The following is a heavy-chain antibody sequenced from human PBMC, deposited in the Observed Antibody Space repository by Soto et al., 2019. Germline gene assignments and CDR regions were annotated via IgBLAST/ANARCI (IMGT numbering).Heavy chain of an antibody. J-gene: IGHJ4*02. Sequence: GGSLRLSCAASGFTFSSYAMSWVRQAPGKGLEWVSAISGSGGSTYYADSVKGRFTISRDNSKNTLYLQMNSLRAEDMAVYYCAKSFRKAVAGTGWSDYWGQGTLVTVSS. D-gene: IGHD6-19*01. CDR2: ISGSGGST. V-gene: IGHV3-23*01. CDR3: AKSFRKAVAGTGWSDY. CDR1: GFTFSSYA.